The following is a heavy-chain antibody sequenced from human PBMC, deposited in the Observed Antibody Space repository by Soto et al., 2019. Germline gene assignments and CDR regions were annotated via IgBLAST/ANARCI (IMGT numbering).Heavy chain of an antibody. D-gene: IGHD6-19*01. Sequence: QVQLVQSGPEVKNPGASVKVSCKASGYTFKNYGIKWVRQAPGQGLAWVGWITTYNGNRYSAEKFQGRVTMTTDTSTSTTYMELRSLTSDDTGVYYCARDAQPKGVAADGASDYWGQGTLVTVSS. CDR2: ITTYNGNR. CDR3: ARDAQPKGVAADGASDY. V-gene: IGHV1-18*01. J-gene: IGHJ4*02. CDR1: GYTFKNYG.